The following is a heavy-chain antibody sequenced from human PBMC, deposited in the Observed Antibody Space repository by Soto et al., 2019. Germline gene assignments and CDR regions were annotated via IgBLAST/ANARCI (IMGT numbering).Heavy chain of an antibody. CDR2: MNPNSGNT. D-gene: IGHD1-26*01. CDR3: ARAYRDSGSYHLDY. CDR1: GYTFTSYV. J-gene: IGHJ4*02. V-gene: IGHV1-8*01. Sequence: QVQLVQSGAEVKKPGASVKVSCKASGYTFTSYVINWVRQATGQGLEWMGWMNPNSGNTGYAQNFQGRVTMTRNTSISTAYMALSSLRSEDTAVYYCARAYRDSGSYHLDYWGQGTLVTVSS.